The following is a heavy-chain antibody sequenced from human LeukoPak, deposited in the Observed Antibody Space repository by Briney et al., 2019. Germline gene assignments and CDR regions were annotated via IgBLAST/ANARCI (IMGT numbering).Heavy chain of an antibody. CDR3: AKSSNPYASGSYYAFFDY. J-gene: IGHJ4*02. D-gene: IGHD3-10*01. Sequence: PGGSLRLSCATSGFTFSSYDMHWVRQATGKGLEWVSAIGTAGDPYYPRSVKGRFTISRENAKNSLYLQMNSLRAGDTAVYYCAKSSNPYASGSYYAFFDYWGQGTLVTVSS. CDR1: GFTFSSYD. CDR2: IGTAGDP. V-gene: IGHV3-13*05.